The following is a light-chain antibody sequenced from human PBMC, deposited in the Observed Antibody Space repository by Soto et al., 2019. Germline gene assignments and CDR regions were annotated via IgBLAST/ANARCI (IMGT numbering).Light chain of an antibody. CDR1: QSVSSY. CDR2: DVS. CDR3: QQRYDSLT. J-gene: IGKJ4*01. Sequence: HSPATLSLSPGERATLSCRASQSVSSYLAWYQQKPGQAPRLLIYDVSSRATGIPARFSGSGSGTDFTLTISSLEPEDFAVYYCQQRYDSLTFGGGTKVDIK. V-gene: IGKV3-11*01.